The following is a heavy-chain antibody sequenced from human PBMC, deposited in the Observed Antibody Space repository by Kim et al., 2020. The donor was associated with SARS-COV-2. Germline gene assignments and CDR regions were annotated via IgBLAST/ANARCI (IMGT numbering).Heavy chain of an antibody. Sequence: SVKVSCKASGGTFSSYAISWVRQAPGQGLEWMGGIIPIFGTANYAQKFQGRVTITADESTSTAYMELSSLRSEDTAVYYCARDYHPWGYGDYVGGDYYYGMDVWGQGTTVTVSS. J-gene: IGHJ6*02. CDR2: IIPIFGTA. D-gene: IGHD4-17*01. V-gene: IGHV1-69*13. CDR3: ARDYHPWGYGDYVGGDYYYGMDV. CDR1: GGTFSSYA.